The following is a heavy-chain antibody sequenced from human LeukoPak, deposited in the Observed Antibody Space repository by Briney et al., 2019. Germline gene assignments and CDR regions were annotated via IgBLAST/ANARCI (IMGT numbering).Heavy chain of an antibody. J-gene: IGHJ4*02. V-gene: IGHV3-23*01. Sequence: GGSLRLSCAASGSTFISYAMSRVRQAPGKGLEWVSAISGSGGSTYYADSVKGRFTISRDNSKNTLYLQMNSLRAEDTAVYYCAKQTVEEGWDYFDYWGQGTLVTVSS. D-gene: IGHD1-1*01. CDR2: ISGSGGST. CDR1: GSTFISYA. CDR3: AKQTVEEGWDYFDY.